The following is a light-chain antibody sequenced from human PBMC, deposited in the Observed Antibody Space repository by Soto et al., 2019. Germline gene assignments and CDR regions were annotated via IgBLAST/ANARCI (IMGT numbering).Light chain of an antibody. CDR3: QTWGSGIWV. CDR1: SGHRSYD. V-gene: IGLV4-69*01. CDR2: LSRDGSP. Sequence: QAVVTQSPSASASLGASVTLTCTLSSGHRSYDIAWHQQQPEKGPRFLMKLSRDGSPTKGDEIPDRFSGSSSGAELYLTVSSLHSEDEADCFCQTWGSGIWVFGGGTKVTVL. J-gene: IGLJ3*02.